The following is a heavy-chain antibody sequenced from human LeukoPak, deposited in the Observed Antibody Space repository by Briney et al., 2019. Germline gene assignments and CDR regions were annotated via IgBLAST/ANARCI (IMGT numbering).Heavy chain of an antibody. CDR1: GGSISSGGYY. V-gene: IGHV4-30-2*01. CDR2: IYHSGST. D-gene: IGHD6-19*01. CDR3: ARGDDSSGWYRILSGYMDV. J-gene: IGHJ6*03. Sequence: PSQTLSLTCTVSGGSISSGGYYWSWIRQPPGKGLEWIGYIYHSGSTYYNPSLKSRVTISVDRSKNQFSLKLSSVTAADTAVYYCARGDDSSGWYRILSGYMDVWGKGTTVTVSS.